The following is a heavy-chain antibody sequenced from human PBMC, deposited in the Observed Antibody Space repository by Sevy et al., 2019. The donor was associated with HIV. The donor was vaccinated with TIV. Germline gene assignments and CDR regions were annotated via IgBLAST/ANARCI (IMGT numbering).Heavy chain of an antibody. Sequence: GGSLRLSCAASGFNFNAYAMHWVRQAPGEGLEWVAVISYDGINTYYAESVRGRFFISRDNSKNTLDLQMHSLTPEDRAVYFCARDFRYDDDGVRNFDLWGQGTLVTVSS. CDR3: ARDFRYDDDGVRNFDL. J-gene: IGHJ4*02. V-gene: IGHV3-30-3*01. CDR1: GFNFNAYA. CDR2: ISYDGINT. D-gene: IGHD4-17*01.